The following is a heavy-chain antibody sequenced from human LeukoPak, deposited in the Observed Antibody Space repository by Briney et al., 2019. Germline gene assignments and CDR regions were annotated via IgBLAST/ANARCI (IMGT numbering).Heavy chain of an antibody. CDR1: GFTFSSYW. CDR3: ARERTKGGSDAFDF. CDR2: ICGGSTYI. J-gene: IGHJ3*01. Sequence: AGGSLRLSCAASGFTFSSYWMSWVRQAPGKGLEWVSSICGGSTYIYYADSVKGRFTISRDNAKNSLYLQMNSLRAEDTAIYYCARERTKGGSDAFDFWGQGTLVTVSS. D-gene: IGHD1-1*01. V-gene: IGHV3-21*01.